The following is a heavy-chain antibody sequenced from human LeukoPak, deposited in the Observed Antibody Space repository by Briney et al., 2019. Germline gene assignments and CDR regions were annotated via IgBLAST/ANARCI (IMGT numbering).Heavy chain of an antibody. V-gene: IGHV1-8*03. CDR2: MNPNSGNT. D-gene: IGHD2-2*01. CDR1: GYTFTSYD. J-gene: IGHJ1*01. CDR3: ARAIRYCSSNSCLYFQH. Sequence: ASVKVSCKASGYTFTSYDINWVRQATGQGLEWMGWMNPNSGNTGYAQKFQGRVTITRNTSISTAYMELSSLRSEDTAVYYCARAIRYCSSNSCLYFQHWGQGTLVTVSS.